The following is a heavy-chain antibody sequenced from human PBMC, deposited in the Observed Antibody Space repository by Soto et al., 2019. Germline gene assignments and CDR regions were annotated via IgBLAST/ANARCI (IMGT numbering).Heavy chain of an antibody. V-gene: IGHV5-51*01. D-gene: IGHD4-17*01. CDR3: ARHLDYGDYVSPSDS. CDR1: GYRFTSYW. J-gene: IGHJ4*02. CDR2: IYPGDSDT. Sequence: PVESLKISCQGSGYRFTSYWIGWVRPLPWKGLEWMGIIYPGDSDTRYSPSFQGQVTISADKSISTAYLQWSSLKASDTAMYDCARHLDYGDYVSPSDSWGQGTLVTVSS.